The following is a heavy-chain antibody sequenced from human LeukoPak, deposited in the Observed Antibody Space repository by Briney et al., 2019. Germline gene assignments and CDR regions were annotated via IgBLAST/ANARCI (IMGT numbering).Heavy chain of an antibody. CDR3: ARVSGLDY. Sequence: GGSLRLSCAASGFTFSSYWMSWVRQAPGKWLEWVANIKQDGSETYYMDSVKGRFTIPRGNAKNSLYLQMNSLRVEDTAVYYCARVSGLDYWGQGTLVTVSS. CDR2: IKQDGSET. J-gene: IGHJ4*02. V-gene: IGHV3-7*01. CDR1: GFTFSSYW.